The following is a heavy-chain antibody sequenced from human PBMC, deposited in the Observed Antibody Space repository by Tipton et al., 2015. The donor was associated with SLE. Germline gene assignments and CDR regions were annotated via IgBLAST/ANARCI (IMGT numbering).Heavy chain of an antibody. J-gene: IGHJ3*02. CDR2: IGTSDNT. Sequence: SLRLSCAASGFTFSNYALTWVRQAPGKGLEWVSTIGTSDNTYYADFVKGRFTISRDDSKSTLYLQMNSLRAEETALYDCGRWGRYDFWTSDAFDIWGKGTMVTVSS. CDR3: GRWGRYDFWTSDAFDI. V-gene: IGHV3-23*01. CDR1: GFTFSNYA. D-gene: IGHD3-3*01.